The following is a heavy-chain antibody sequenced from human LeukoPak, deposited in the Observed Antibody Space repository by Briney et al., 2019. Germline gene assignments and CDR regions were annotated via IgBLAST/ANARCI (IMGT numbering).Heavy chain of an antibody. CDR2: INPNSGGT. J-gene: IGHJ5*02. CDR3: ARVARGIGVATIRWFDP. V-gene: IGHV1-2*06. Sequence: ASVKVSCKASGYTFTGYYMHWVRQAPGQGLEWMGRINPNSGGTNYAQKFQGRVTMTRDTSISTAYMELSRLRSDGTAVYYCARVARGIGVATIRWFDPWGQGTLVTVSS. CDR1: GYTFTGYY. D-gene: IGHD5-12*01.